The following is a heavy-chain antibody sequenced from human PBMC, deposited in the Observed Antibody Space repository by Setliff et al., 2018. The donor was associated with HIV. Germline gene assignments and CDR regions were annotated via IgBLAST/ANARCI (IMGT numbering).Heavy chain of an antibody. CDR1: GYTFTAYY. CDR2: INPNSGGT. D-gene: IGHD6-6*01. CDR3: ARWYGFHSSSSVLGF. V-gene: IGHV1-2*06. J-gene: IGHJ4*02. Sequence: ASVKVSCKASGYTFTAYYIHWVRQAPGQGLEWMGRINPNSGGTNYAQKFQGRVTMTRDTSISTAYMELSRLRSDDTAVYYCARWYGFHSSSSVLGFWGQGTLVTVSS.